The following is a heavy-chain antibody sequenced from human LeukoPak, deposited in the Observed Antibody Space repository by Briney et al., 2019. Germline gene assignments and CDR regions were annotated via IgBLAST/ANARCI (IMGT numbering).Heavy chain of an antibody. CDR1: GGTFSSYA. V-gene: IGHV1-46*01. D-gene: IGHD6-6*01. J-gene: IGHJ4*02. Sequence: ASVKVSCKASGGTFSSYAISWVRQAPGQGLEWMGIINPSGGSTSYAQKFQDRVTITWDTSASTAYMELSSLRSEDMAVYYCAREGQLARNFDYRGQGTLVTVSS. CDR3: AREGQLARNFDY. CDR2: INPSGGST.